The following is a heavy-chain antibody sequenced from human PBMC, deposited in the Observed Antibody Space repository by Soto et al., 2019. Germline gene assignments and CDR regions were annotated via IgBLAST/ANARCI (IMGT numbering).Heavy chain of an antibody. CDR2: ISTTGGST. CDR3: ASPDGATYDLRY. Sequence: DVQLLESGGRLVQPGGSLSLACAASGFTFNAYSLSWVRQAPGQGLEWVSAISTTGGSTYYADSVKGRFTISRDNTQNPLSLQVNSLRAVDTAVYYCASPDGATYDLRYWGQGTLVTVSS. CDR1: GFTFNAYS. J-gene: IGHJ4*02. D-gene: IGHD2-8*02. V-gene: IGHV3-23*01.